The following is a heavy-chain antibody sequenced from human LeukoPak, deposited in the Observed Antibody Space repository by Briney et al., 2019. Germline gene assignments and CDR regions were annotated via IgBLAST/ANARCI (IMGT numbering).Heavy chain of an antibody. D-gene: IGHD3-22*01. J-gene: IGHJ3*02. V-gene: IGHV4-61*02. CDR2: ISSSGST. CDR1: GDSISSGDYY. CDR3: ARADSSGYYSEVDAFDI. Sequence: PSETLSLTCTVSGDSISSGDYYWSWIRQPAGKGLEWIGRISSSGSTNYNPSLKSRVTISVDTSKNQFSLKLSSVTAADTAVYYCARADSSGYYSEVDAFDIWGQGTMVTVSS.